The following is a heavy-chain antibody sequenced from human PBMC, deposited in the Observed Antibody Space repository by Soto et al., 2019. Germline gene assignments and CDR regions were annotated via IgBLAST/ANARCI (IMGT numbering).Heavy chain of an antibody. V-gene: IGHV1-69*12. CDR2: IIPIFGTA. Sequence: QVQLVQSGAEVKKPGSSVKVSCKASGGTFSSYAISWVRQAPGQGLEWMGGIIPIFGTADYAQKFQGRVTIPADESTSTGNMERSSLRAEDTAVYYCASHYDSSGYYYRGLDYWGQGTLVTVSS. CDR3: ASHYDSSGYYYRGLDY. CDR1: GGTFSSYA. D-gene: IGHD3-22*01. J-gene: IGHJ4*02.